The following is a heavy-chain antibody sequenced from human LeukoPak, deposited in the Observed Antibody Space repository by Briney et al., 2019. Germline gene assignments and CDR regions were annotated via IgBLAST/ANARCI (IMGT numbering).Heavy chain of an antibody. V-gene: IGHV3-30*02. CDR3: AKDHARELWDFDY. Sequence: PGGSLRLSCEASGFTFNTYGMHWVRQAPGKGLEWVAFIRSDGGKRDYADSVRGRFTISRDNSKNTVYMQMDSLRPEDTALYYCAKDHARELWDFDYWRQGSLVTISS. J-gene: IGHJ4*02. D-gene: IGHD3-16*01. CDR1: GFTFNTYG. CDR2: IRSDGGKR.